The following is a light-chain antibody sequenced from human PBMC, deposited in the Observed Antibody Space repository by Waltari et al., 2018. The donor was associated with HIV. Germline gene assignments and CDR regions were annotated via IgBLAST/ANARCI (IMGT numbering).Light chain of an antibody. CDR3: AAWDDSLNVM. V-gene: IGLV1-44*01. CDR1: STNIGSNI. CDR2: SKY. Sequence: QSVLTQPPSVSGTPGQNVTISCSGSSTNIGSNIVHWYQQVPEAAPKLLIFSKYQRPSGVPDRFSGSKSGTSASLAISGLQSADEADYYCAAWDDSLNVMFGGGTKLTV. J-gene: IGLJ3*02.